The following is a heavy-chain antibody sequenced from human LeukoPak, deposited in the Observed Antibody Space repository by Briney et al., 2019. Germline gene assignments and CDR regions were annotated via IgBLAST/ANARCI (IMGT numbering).Heavy chain of an antibody. CDR3: ARSRSIAARRDWFDP. Sequence: SVKVSCKASGGTFSSYAISWVRQAPGQGLEWMGGIIPIFGTANYAQKFQGRVTITTDESTSTAYMELSSLRSEDTAVYYCARSRSIAARRDWFDPWGQGTLVTVSS. D-gene: IGHD6-6*01. V-gene: IGHV1-69*05. CDR1: GGTFSSYA. CDR2: IIPIFGTA. J-gene: IGHJ5*02.